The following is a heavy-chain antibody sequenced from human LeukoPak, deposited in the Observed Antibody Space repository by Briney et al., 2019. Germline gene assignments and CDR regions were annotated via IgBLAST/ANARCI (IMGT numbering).Heavy chain of an antibody. CDR2: ISYDGSNK. J-gene: IGHJ6*02. D-gene: IGHD4-11*01. V-gene: IGHV3-30-3*01. Sequence: GGSLRLSCAASGFTFSSYAMHWVRQAPGKGLEWVAVISYDGSNKYYADSVEGRFTISRDNSKNTLYLQMNSLRAEDAAVYYCAKDGPYSNNLTNTDRDYYYYYGMDVWGQGTTVTVSS. CDR3: AKDGPYSNNLTNTDRDYYYYYGMDV. CDR1: GFTFSSYA.